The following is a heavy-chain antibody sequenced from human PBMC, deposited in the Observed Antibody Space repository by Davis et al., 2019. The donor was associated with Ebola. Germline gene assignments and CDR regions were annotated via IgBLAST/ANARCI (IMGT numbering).Heavy chain of an antibody. CDR1: GGSFSSYY. D-gene: IGHD1-26*01. CDR3: ARLKAIVGANYYYYGMDV. V-gene: IGHV4-59*08. J-gene: IGHJ6*02. CDR2: IYYSGST. Sequence: SQTLSLTCAVYGGSFSSYYWSWIRQPPGKGLEWIGYIYYSGSTNYNPSLKSRVTISVDTSKNQFSLKLSPVTAADTAVYYCARLKAIVGANYYYYGMDVWGQGTTVTVSS.